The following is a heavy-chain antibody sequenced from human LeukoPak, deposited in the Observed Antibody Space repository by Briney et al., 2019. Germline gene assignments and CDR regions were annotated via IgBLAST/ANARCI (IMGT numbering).Heavy chain of an antibody. CDR1: GGSISSGGYY. J-gene: IGHJ4*02. CDR3: ARGRDTSSLDY. CDR2: IYYSGST. D-gene: IGHD6-13*01. V-gene: IGHV4-31*03. Sequence: PSETLSLTCTVSGGSISSGGYYWSWIRQHPGKGLEWIGYIYYSGSTYYNPSLKSRVTISVDTSKKHLSLKLRSVTAADTAVYYCARGRDTSSLDYWGQGTLVIVSS.